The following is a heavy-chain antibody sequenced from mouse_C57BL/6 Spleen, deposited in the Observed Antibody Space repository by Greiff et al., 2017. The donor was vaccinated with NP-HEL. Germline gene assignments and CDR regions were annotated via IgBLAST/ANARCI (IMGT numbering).Heavy chain of an antibody. D-gene: IGHD3-2*02. J-gene: IGHJ4*01. V-gene: IGHV14-4*01. CDR1: GFNIKDYY. CDR3: TTDSSGYNYAMDY. CDR2: IDPENGDT. Sequence: EVQLQESGAELVKPGASVKLSCTASGFNIKDYYMHWVKQRPEQGLEWIGWIDPENGDTEYASKFQGKATITADTSSNTAYLQLSSLTSEDTAVYYCTTDSSGYNYAMDYWGQGTSVTVSS.